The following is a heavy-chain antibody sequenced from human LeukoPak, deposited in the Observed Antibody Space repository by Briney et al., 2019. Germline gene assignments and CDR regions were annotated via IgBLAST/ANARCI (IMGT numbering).Heavy chain of an antibody. D-gene: IGHD6-6*01. J-gene: IGHJ4*02. CDR2: IYFSGST. Sequence: SETLSLTCTVSGGSISSYYWSWIRQPPGKGLEWLGYIYFSGSTNYNPSLKSRVTISVDTSKNQFSLKLSSVTAADTAVYYCAREGDSSSYPTPLFDYWGQGTLVTVSS. CDR3: AREGDSSSYPTPLFDY. CDR1: GGSISSYY. V-gene: IGHV4-59*12.